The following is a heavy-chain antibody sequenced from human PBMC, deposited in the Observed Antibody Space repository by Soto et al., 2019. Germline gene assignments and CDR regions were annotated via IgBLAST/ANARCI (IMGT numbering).Heavy chain of an antibody. CDR2: ISAYNGNI. V-gene: IGHV1-18*01. J-gene: IGHJ4*02. D-gene: IGHD3-10*01. CDR3: VRDLDGSGSYYTDY. Sequence: QVQLVQSGAEVKKPGASVKVFCKASGYMFISYGINWVRQAPGQGLEWMGWISAYNGNIKYAQNLQGRVTMTTDTSTSTAYMEMRSLRSDDTAVYYCVRDLDGSGSYYTDYWGPGTLVTVSS. CDR1: GYMFISYG.